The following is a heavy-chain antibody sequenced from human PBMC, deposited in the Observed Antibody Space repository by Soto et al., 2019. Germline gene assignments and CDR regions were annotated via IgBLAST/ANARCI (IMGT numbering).Heavy chain of an antibody. CDR1: GFTFSSFW. Sequence: PGVSLRLSCAASGFTFSSFWMSWVRKAPGKGLEWVANIKQDGSEKYYVDSVKGRFTISRDNAKNSLYLQMNSLRADETAVYYCAREGMTTASAYYYYYGMDVWGQGT. CDR2: IKQDGSEK. V-gene: IGHV3-7*01. J-gene: IGHJ6*02. D-gene: IGHD4-17*01. CDR3: AREGMTTASAYYYYYGMDV.